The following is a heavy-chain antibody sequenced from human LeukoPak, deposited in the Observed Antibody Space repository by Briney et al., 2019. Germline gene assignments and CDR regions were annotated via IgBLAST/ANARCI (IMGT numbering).Heavy chain of an antibody. CDR2: IQFDGSRQ. CDR3: VKDKLEFCGGARWYYFDN. Sequence: GGSLRLSCAASGFTFSTYGLHWVRQAPDKGLEWVAFIQFDGSRQYYADSVRGRFIISRDNSKNTLYLQMNSLRPEDKGIYYCVKDKLEFCGGARWYYFDNWGQGSLATVSS. J-gene: IGHJ4*02. D-gene: IGHD2-21*01. V-gene: IGHV3-30*02. CDR1: GFTFSTYG.